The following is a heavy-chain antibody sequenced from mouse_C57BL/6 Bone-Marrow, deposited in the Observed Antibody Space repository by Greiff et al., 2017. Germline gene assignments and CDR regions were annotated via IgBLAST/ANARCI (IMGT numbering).Heavy chain of an antibody. CDR3: ARCCGRLSGLFYVDY. CDR1: GYTFTSYW. CDR2: INPSNGGT. J-gene: IGHJ2*01. Sequence: VQLQQPGTELVKPGASVKLSCKASGYTFTSYWMHWVKQRPGQGLEWIGNINPSNGGTNYNEKFKSKATLTVDKSSSTAYMQLSSLTSEDSAVYYCARCCGRLSGLFYVDYRGQGTTVTVAS. D-gene: IGHD1-1*01. V-gene: IGHV1-53*01.